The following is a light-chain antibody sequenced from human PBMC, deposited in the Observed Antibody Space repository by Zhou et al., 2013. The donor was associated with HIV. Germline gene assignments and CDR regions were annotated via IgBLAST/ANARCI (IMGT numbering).Light chain of an antibody. CDR1: QSVSNY. J-gene: IGKJ5*01. Sequence: EIVLTQSPATLSLSPGERATLSCRASQSVSNYLAWYQQKPGQAPRLLIYDASNRATAIPARFSGSGSGTDFTLTISSLLPEDFATYYCQQSYSTPPITFGQGTRLEI. V-gene: IGKV3-11*01. CDR3: QQSYSTPPIT. CDR2: DAS.